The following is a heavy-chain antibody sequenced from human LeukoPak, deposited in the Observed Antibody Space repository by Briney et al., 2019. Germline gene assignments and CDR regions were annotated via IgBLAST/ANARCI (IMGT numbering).Heavy chain of an antibody. Sequence: VGSLRLSCAASGFTFSSYSMNWVRQAPGKGLEWVSFISSSSSTIYYADSVKGRFTISGDNAKNSLYLQMNSLRAEDTAVYYCARDRGGSYSAIDYWGQGTLVTVSS. CDR2: ISSSSSTI. CDR1: GFTFSSYS. CDR3: ARDRGGSYSAIDY. J-gene: IGHJ4*02. V-gene: IGHV3-48*04. D-gene: IGHD1-26*01.